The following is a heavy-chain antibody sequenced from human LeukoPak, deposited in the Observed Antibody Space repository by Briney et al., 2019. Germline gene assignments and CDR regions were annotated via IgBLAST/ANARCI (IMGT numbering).Heavy chain of an antibody. CDR3: ARDGVGEYCSGGSCYSSGNWFDP. J-gene: IGHJ5*02. V-gene: IGHV1-46*01. CDR2: INPSGGST. Sequence: ASVKVSCKASGYTFTSYYMHWVRQAPGQGLEWMGIINPSGGSTSYAQKFQGRVTMTRDTSTSTVYMELSSLRSEDTAVYYCARDGVGEYCSGGSCYSSGNWFDPWGQGTLVTVSS. CDR1: GYTFTSYY. D-gene: IGHD2-15*01.